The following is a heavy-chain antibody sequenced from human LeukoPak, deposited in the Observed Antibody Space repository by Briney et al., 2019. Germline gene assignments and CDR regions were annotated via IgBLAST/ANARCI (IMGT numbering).Heavy chain of an antibody. V-gene: IGHV4-4*09. CDR2: IYTSGST. CDR1: GGSISSYY. Sequence: SETLSLTCTASGGSISSYYWSWIRQPPGKGLEWIGYIYTSGSTNYNPSLKSRVNISVDTSKNQFSLKLSSVTAADTAVYYCARLHRVRDCSSTSCHPHFDYWGQGTLVTVSS. D-gene: IGHD2-2*01. CDR3: ARLHRVRDCSSTSCHPHFDY. J-gene: IGHJ4*02.